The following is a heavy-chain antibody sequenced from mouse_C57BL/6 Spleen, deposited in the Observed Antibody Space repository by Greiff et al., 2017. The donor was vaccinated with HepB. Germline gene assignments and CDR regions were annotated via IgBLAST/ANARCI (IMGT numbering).Heavy chain of an antibody. V-gene: IGHV5-9-1*02. CDR2: ISSGGDYI. CDR3: TRETGRDPFAY. CDR1: GFTFSSYA. J-gene: IGHJ3*01. D-gene: IGHD4-1*01. Sequence: DVHLVESGEGLVKPGGSLKLSCAASGFTFSSYAMSWVRQTPEKRLEWVAYISSGGDYIYYADTVKGRFTISRDNARNTLYLQMSSLKSEDTAMYYCTRETGRDPFAYWGQGTLVTVSA.